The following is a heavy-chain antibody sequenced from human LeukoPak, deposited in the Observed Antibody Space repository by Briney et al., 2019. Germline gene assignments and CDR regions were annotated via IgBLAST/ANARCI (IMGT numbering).Heavy chain of an antibody. CDR2: INHSGST. CDR1: GGSFSGYY. CDR3: ARGPTISETGYFDY. D-gene: IGHD1-1*01. J-gene: IGHJ4*03. Sequence: SETLSLTCAVYGGSFSGYYWSWIRQPPGKGLEWIGEINHSGSTNYNPSLKSRVTISVDTSKNQFSLKLSSVTAADTAVYYCARGPTISETGYFDYWGQGTLVTVSS. V-gene: IGHV4-34*01.